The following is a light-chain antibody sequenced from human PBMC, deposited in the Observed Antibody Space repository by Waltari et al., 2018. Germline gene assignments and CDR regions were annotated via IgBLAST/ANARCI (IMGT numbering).Light chain of an antibody. CDR1: NSGVGNYTY. Sequence: QSALTQPPPVPGSPGQPITLSCPGPNSGVGNYTYSPWYQHPPGTAPKVIIFGISKRPSGVSDRFSGSKSGNTASLTISGLQTEDEADYYCCSYAGTSTLIFGGGTKLTVL. CDR3: CSYAGTSTLI. J-gene: IGLJ2*01. CDR2: GIS. V-gene: IGLV2-23*02.